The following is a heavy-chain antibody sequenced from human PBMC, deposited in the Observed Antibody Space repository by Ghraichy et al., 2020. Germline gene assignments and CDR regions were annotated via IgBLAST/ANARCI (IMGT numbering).Heavy chain of an antibody. J-gene: IGHJ4*02. CDR2: IYWNDDK. V-gene: IGHV2-5*01. D-gene: IGHD3-9*01. CDR1: GFSLSTSGVG. CDR3: AHEVLRYFDWPTLFDY. Sequence: SGPTLVKPTQTLTLTCTFSGFSLSTSGVGVGWIRQPPGKALEWLALIYWNDDKRNSPSLKSRLTITKDTSKNQVVLTMTNMDPVDTATYYCAHEVLRYFDWPTLFDYWGQGTLVTVSS.